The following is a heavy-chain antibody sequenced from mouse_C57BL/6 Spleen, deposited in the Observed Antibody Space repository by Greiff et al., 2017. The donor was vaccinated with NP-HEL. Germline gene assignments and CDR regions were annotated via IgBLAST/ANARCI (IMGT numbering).Heavy chain of an antibody. J-gene: IGHJ2*01. D-gene: IGHD3-1*01. CDR3: ARGLTPDY. V-gene: IGHV1-82*01. CDR1: GYAFSSSW. CDR2: IYPGDGDT. Sequence: VQLQQSGPELVKPGASVKISCKASGYAFSSSWMNWVKQRPGKGLEWIGRIYPGDGDTNYKGKFKGKATLTADKSSSTAYMQLSSLTSEDSAVYFSARGLTPDYWGQGTTLTVSS.